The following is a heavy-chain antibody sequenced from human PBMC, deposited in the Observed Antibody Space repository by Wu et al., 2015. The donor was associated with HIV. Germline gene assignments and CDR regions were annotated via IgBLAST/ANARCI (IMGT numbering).Heavy chain of an antibody. CDR3: ARAVYDSSGYYPDAFDI. D-gene: IGHD3-22*01. V-gene: IGHV1-2*02. CDR2: INPNSGGT. Sequence: QVQLVQSGAEVKKPGASVKVSCKAFGYTFTGYYMHWVRQAPGQGFEWMGWINPNSGGTNYAQKFQGRVTMTRDTSISTAYMELSRLRSDDTAVYYCARAVYDSSGYYPDAFDIWGQGTMVTFSS. CDR1: GYTFTGYY. J-gene: IGHJ3*02.